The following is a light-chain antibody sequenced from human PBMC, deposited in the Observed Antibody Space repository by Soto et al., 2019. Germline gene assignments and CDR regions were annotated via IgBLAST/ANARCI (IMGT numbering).Light chain of an antibody. CDR1: RSNIGAGYD. Sequence: SVLTQPPSVSGAPGQRVTISCTGSRSNIGAGYDVHWYQQLPGTAPKLLIYGNSNRPSGVPDRFSGSKSGTSASLAITGLQAEDEADYYCQSYDSSLSGYVVFGGGTKVTVL. J-gene: IGLJ2*01. CDR2: GNS. CDR3: QSYDSSLSGYVV. V-gene: IGLV1-40*01.